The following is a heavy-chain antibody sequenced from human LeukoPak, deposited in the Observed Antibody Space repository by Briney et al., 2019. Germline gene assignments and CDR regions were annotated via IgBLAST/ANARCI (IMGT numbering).Heavy chain of an antibody. CDR3: AREFEDYRFDP. V-gene: IGHV4-31*03. J-gene: IGHJ5*02. Sequence: SETLSLTCTVSGSSISSGGYYWSWIRQHPGKGLEWIGYIYYSGSTYYNPSLKSRVTISVDTSKNQFSLKLSSVTAADTAVYYCAREFEDYRFDPWGQGTLVTVSS. CDR2: IYYSGST. CDR1: GSSISSGGYY. D-gene: IGHD4-4*01.